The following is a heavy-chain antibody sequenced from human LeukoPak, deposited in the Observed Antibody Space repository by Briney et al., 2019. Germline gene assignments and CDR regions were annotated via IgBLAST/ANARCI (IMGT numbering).Heavy chain of an antibody. CDR2: IYYSGST. J-gene: IGHJ4*02. CDR3: ARSGYYDSSGYFAY. Sequence: SETLSLTCTVSGGSLSSYYWSWIRQPPGKGLGWIGYIYYSGSTNYNPSLTSRVTISVDTSKNQFSLKLSSVTAADTAAYYCARSGYYDSSGYFAYWGQGTLVTVSS. V-gene: IGHV4-59*01. CDR1: GGSLSSYY. D-gene: IGHD3-22*01.